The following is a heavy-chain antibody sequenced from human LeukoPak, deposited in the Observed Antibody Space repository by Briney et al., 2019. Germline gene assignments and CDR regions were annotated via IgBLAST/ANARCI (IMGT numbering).Heavy chain of an antibody. D-gene: IGHD2-15*01. Sequence: ASVKVSCKASGYTFTSYGISWVRQAPGQGLEWMGWISGYNGNTNYAQKLQGRVTMTTDTSTSTSYMEQRSLRSDDTAVYYCARDVVPYCSGGSCYGWFDPWGQGTLVTVSS. V-gene: IGHV1-18*01. CDR2: ISGYNGNT. CDR1: GYTFTSYG. CDR3: ARDVVPYCSGGSCYGWFDP. J-gene: IGHJ5*02.